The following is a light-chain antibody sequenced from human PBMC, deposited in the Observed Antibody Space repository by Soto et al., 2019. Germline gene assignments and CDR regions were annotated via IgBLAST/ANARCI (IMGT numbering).Light chain of an antibody. J-gene: IGKJ1*01. CDR3: QQYRNWPRT. V-gene: IGKV3-15*01. Sequence: EIVLTQSPATLSVSPGDRVTLSCRASESVDINLAWYQQRPGQAPRLLVYGASTKATDMPGRFSGRGSGTEFTLTINNLQSEDFAVYYCQQYRNWPRTFGQGTKVDIK. CDR1: ESVDIN. CDR2: GAS.